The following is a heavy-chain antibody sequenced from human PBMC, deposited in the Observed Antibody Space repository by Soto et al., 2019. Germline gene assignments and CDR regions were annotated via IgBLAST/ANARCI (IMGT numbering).Heavy chain of an antibody. V-gene: IGHV3-21*01. CDR2: IRGFSPYT. D-gene: IGHD3-10*01. J-gene: IGHJ6*02. CDR1: GFTFRTYT. Sequence: EVQLVESGGGLVKPGGSLRLSCISSGFTFRTYTMNWVRKAPGKGLEWVSGIRGFSPYTFYAESVKGRFTISRDNAKNSLYLQMNSLRAEDTAVYYCARDRGYDAHDYYYNARDVWGQGTTVTVSS. CDR3: ARDRGYDAHDYYYNARDV.